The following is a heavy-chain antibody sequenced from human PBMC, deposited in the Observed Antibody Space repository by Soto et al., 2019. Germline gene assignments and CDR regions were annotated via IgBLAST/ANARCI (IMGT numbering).Heavy chain of an antibody. CDR3: ARDLYYDILTGYPGLGP. CDR1: GYTFTSYG. Sequence: ASVKVSCKASGYTFTSYGISWVRQAPGQGLEWMGWISAYNGNTNYAQKLQGRVTMTTDTSTSTAYMELRSLRSDDTAVYYCARDLYYDILTGYPGLGPWGQGTLVTVSS. J-gene: IGHJ5*02. D-gene: IGHD3-9*01. CDR2: ISAYNGNT. V-gene: IGHV1-18*01.